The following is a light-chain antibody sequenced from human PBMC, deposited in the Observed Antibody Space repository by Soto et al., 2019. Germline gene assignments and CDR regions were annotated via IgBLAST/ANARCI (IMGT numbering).Light chain of an antibody. CDR1: QSFNTW. CDR2: KTS. J-gene: IGKJ2*01. Sequence: DVQMTQSPSSLSPSVGDRVTITCRASQSFNTWLAWYQQKPGKAPKRLIYKTSILESGVPSRFSGSGSWTAFTLTISSLQTEDSEAYYCQQYNSYPYTFGQGTKLEIK. CDR3: QQYNSYPYT. V-gene: IGKV1-5*03.